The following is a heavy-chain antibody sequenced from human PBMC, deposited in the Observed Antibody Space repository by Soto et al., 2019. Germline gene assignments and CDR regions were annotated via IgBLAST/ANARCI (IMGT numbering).Heavy chain of an antibody. D-gene: IGHD3-10*01. Sequence: PSETLSLTCAVYGGSFSGYYWSWIRQPPGKGLEWIGEINHSGNTNYNPSLKSRVTISVETSKNQFSLRLGSVTAADTAVYYCARRWGEGRVDYWGQGTLVTVSS. CDR1: GGSFSGYY. CDR3: ARRWGEGRVDY. J-gene: IGHJ4*02. CDR2: INHSGNT. V-gene: IGHV4-34*01.